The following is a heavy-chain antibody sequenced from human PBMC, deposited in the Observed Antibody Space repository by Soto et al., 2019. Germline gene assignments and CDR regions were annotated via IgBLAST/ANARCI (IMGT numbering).Heavy chain of an antibody. CDR2: IKSRGSPT. V-gene: IGHV3-23*05. CDR1: GFTFSTYA. Sequence: EVQLLESGGGWVQPGGSLRLSCAASGFTFSTYAMTWVRLAPGRGLEWVLGIKSRGSPTDYPESVKGRFTISSDNLMNTLFLDMNGLRAEDTAIYYCAKAGRTVIFDYWGQGTLVTVSS. D-gene: IGHD2-21*01. J-gene: IGHJ4*02. CDR3: AKAGRTVIFDY.